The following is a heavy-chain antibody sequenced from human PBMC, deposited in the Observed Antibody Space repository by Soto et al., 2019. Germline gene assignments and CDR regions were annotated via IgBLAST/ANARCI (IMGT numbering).Heavy chain of an antibody. D-gene: IGHD2-2*01. CDR3: ARHDCISSSCYYYYYYGMDV. Sequence: SVKVSCKASGGTFSSYAISWVRQAPGQGLEWMGGIIPIFGTVNYAQKFQGRVTITADESTSTAYMELSSLRSEVTAVYYCARHDCISSSCYYYYYYGMDVWGQGTTVTVSS. CDR2: IIPIFGTV. J-gene: IGHJ6*02. CDR1: GGTFSSYA. V-gene: IGHV1-69*13.